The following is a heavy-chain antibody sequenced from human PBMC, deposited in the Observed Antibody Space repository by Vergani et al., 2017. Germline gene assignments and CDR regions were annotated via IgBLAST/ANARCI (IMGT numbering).Heavy chain of an antibody. J-gene: IGHJ5*02. CDR1: GFSIDNGYY. CDR3: AGWSDYYDSSGYYPNWFDP. CDR2: IYRTGRT. Sequence: QVQLQESGPGLVKPSETLSLTCAVSGFSIDNGYYWDWIRQPPGKGLEWIGSIYRTGRTHFNPSLKSRVTISVDTSKNQFSLKLSSVTAADTAVYYCAGWSDYYDSSGYYPNWFDPWGQGTLVTVSS. V-gene: IGHV4-38-2*01. D-gene: IGHD3-22*01.